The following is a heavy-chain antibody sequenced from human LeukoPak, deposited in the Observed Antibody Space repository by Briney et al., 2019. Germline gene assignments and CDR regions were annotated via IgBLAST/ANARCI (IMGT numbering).Heavy chain of an antibody. D-gene: IGHD2-8*02. Sequence: GGSLRLSCAASGFTFDDFAMHWVRQAPGKGLEWVSGISWNSGSIGYADSVKGRFTISSDNAKNSLYLQMNSLRAEDTALYYCAKGASRDGGVSGAWGQGTLVTVSS. V-gene: IGHV3-9*01. CDR2: ISWNSGSI. J-gene: IGHJ5*02. CDR1: GFTFDDFA. CDR3: AKGASRDGGVSGA.